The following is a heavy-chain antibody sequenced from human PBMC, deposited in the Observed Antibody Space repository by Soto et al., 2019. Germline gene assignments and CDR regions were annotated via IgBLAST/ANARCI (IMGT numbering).Heavy chain of an antibody. V-gene: IGHV5-51*01. D-gene: IGHD2-21*02. CDR3: ARLLNAARVTDPDY. J-gene: IGHJ4*02. CDR1: GYSFPDYW. Sequence: GESLKISCNASGYSFPDYWIAWVRQMPGKGLEWMGIIYPGDSDARYSPSFQGQVTISVDKSVSTAYLQWNSLKASDTAMYYCARLLNAARVTDPDYWGQGTLVTVSS. CDR2: IYPGDSDA.